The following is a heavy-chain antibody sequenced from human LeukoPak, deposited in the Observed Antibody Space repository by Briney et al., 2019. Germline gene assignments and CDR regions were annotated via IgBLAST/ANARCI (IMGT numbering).Heavy chain of an antibody. J-gene: IGHJ4*02. V-gene: IGHV3-7*01. CDR3: SRATYYYDSSDYYPLGY. CDR2: IKQDGSEK. D-gene: IGHD3-22*01. CDR1: GFTFSSYW. Sequence: GGSLRLSCAASGFTFSSYWMSWVRQAPGKVLEWVANIKQDGSEKYYVDSVKGRFTISGDNAKNSLYLQMNSLRAEDTAVYYCSRATYYYDSSDYYPLGYWGQGTLVTVSS.